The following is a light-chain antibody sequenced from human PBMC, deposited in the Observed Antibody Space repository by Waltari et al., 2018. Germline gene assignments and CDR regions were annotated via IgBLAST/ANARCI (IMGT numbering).Light chain of an antibody. V-gene: IGLV2-14*03. CDR2: DVP. CDR1: RSDIGGYDF. Sequence: QSALTQPASVSGSPGQSITISCIGTRSDIGGYDFLSWYQQHPDKVPKLLIHDVPNRPSGISDRFSGSKSGNTAALTISGLQAEDEADYYCSSFSGTATEVIFGGGTRLTVL. J-gene: IGLJ2*01. CDR3: SSFSGTATEVI.